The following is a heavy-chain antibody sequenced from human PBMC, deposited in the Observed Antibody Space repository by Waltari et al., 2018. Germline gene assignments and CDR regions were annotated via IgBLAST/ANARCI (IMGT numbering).Heavy chain of an antibody. CDR3: AREGGGYSSGWALSNYYYGMDV. CDR2: INQSGST. D-gene: IGHD6-19*01. Sequence: QVQLQQWGAGLLKPSETLSLTCAVYGGSFSGYYWSGIRQPPGKGLEWIGEINQSGSTNSNPALKSRLTISVDTSKTQFSLMRSSVTAADTAVYYCAREGGGYSSGWALSNYYYGMDVWGQGTTVTVSS. V-gene: IGHV4-34*01. CDR1: GGSFSGYY. J-gene: IGHJ6*02.